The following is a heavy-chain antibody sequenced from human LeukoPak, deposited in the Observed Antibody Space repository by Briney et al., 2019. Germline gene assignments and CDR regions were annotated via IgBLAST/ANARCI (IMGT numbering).Heavy chain of an antibody. D-gene: IGHD1-26*01. V-gene: IGHV3-15*01. CDR3: TTGYSGSYPDFDY. CDR1: VFTFKNAW. J-gene: IGHJ4*02. Sequence: GGSLRLSCAASVFTFKNAWMGWVRQAPGKGLEWVGRIKSKTDGGTTDYAAPVKGRFTISRDDSKNTLYLQMNSLKTEDTAVYYCTTGYSGSYPDFDYWGQGTLVTVSS. CDR2: IKSKTDGGTT.